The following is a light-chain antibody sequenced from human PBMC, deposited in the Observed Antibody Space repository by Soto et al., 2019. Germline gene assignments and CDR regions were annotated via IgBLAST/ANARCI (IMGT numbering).Light chain of an antibody. J-gene: IGKJ1*01. CDR1: QSLLHTSGDNY. V-gene: IGKV2-28*01. CDR3: MQDQRIPRT. Sequence: IVMTQSPLSLSVTPGERASISCRSSQSLLHTSGDNYLDWYLQRPGQSPPLLIYLGSKRASGVSDRFSGSGSGTHFTLRISRVEAEDVGFYYCMQDQRIPRTFGQGTKVDIK. CDR2: LGS.